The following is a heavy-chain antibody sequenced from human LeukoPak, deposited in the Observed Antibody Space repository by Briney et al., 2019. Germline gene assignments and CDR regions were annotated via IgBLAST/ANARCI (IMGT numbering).Heavy chain of an antibody. Sequence: PGGSLRLACAASGLAFSTYCMTWVRQAPGQGLEWVANIKEDGSEEYYVDSVQGRFTISRDNAKKSLYLQMNSLRAEDTAVYYCARDTGLRNTVFGHRGVYFDYWGQGTLVTVSS. CDR3: ARDTGLRNTVFGHRGVYFDY. V-gene: IGHV3-7*04. J-gene: IGHJ4*02. D-gene: IGHD3-3*01. CDR2: IKEDGSEE. CDR1: GLAFSTYC.